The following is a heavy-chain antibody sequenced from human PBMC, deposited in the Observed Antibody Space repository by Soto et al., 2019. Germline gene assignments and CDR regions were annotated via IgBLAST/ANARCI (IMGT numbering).Heavy chain of an antibody. Sequence: GSLRLSCTAPRFTFGSYWMHRVRQAPGKGLVWVSDINVDGTETWYADSVKGRFTISRDNDKKTLYLHMTGLRVDDTGVYYCARDKEVLLTNYGMAVWGQGTTVTVSS. V-gene: IGHV3-74*01. J-gene: IGHJ6*02. CDR2: INVDGTET. CDR1: RFTFGSYW. CDR3: ARDKEVLLTNYGMAV.